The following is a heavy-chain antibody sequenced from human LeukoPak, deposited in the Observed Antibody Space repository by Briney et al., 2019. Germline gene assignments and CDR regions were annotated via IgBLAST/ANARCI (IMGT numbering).Heavy chain of an antibody. CDR2: ISNSSSYI. V-gene: IGHV3-21*01. J-gene: IGHJ4*02. CDR1: GFTFRNYN. Sequence: PGGSLRLSCAACGFTFRNYNMKWVRQAPGRGLEGVASISNSSSYIYYADSVKGRFTISRDHAKHSLYLQINSLRAEDTAVYYCARVTYYDSSGYSHWGQGTLVTVSS. CDR3: ARVTYYDSSGYSH. D-gene: IGHD3-22*01.